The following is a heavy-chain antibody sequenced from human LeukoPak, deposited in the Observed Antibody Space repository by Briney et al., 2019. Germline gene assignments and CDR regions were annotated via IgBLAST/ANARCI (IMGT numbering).Heavy chain of an antibody. CDR2: ISAYNGNT. D-gene: IGHD5-24*01. CDR1: GYTFTSYG. V-gene: IGHV1-18*01. J-gene: IGHJ4*02. CDR3: ATFRDGYKIFNYFDY. Sequence: ASVKVSCKASGYTFTSYGISWVRQAPGQGLEWMGWISAYNGNTNYAQKPQGRVTMTTDTSTSTAYMELSSLRSEDTAVYYCATFRDGYKIFNYFDYWGQGTLVTVSS.